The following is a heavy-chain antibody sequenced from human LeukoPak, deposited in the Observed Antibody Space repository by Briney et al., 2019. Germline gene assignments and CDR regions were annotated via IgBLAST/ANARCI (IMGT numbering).Heavy chain of an antibody. CDR1: GGSFSGYY. CDR3: ARNFDWQTNSDY. D-gene: IGHD3-9*01. J-gene: IGHJ4*02. CDR2: INHSGST. Sequence: ASETLSLTCAMYGGSFSGYYWSWIRQPPGKGLEWIGQINHSGSTNYNPSLKSRVTISVDTSKNQFSLKLSSVTAADTAVYYCARNFDWQTNSDYWGQGTLVTVSS. V-gene: IGHV4-34*01.